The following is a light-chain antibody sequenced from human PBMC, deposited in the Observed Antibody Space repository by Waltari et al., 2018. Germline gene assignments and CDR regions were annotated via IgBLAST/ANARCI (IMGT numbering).Light chain of an antibody. V-gene: IGLV3-10*01. J-gene: IGLJ3*02. CDR3: YSTGSGGNFWV. CDR1: ALPKKF. CDR2: EDN. Sequence: SYELTQPPSVSVSPGQTARITCSGDALPKKFVYWYQQKSGQAPRRVIFEDNKRPSGIPERFSGASSVTMATLLVYGAQVDDEGDYYCYSTGSGGNFWVFGGGTKLTVL.